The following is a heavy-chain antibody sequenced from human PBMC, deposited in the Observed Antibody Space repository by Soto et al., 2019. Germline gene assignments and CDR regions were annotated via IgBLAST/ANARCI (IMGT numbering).Heavy chain of an antibody. V-gene: IGHV3-49*03. CDR2: IRSQPYGGTA. J-gene: IGHJ4*02. D-gene: IGHD3-10*01. Sequence: EVYLVESGGGLVEPGRSLRLSCTASGFPFGNFLMSWFRQAPGKGMEWVGFIRSQPYGGTAEYAASVRGIFTISRDDSKGIAYLQMNSLQTEDSGVYYCIGSFPFWGQGTLVTVSS. CDR3: IGSFPF. CDR1: GFPFGNFL.